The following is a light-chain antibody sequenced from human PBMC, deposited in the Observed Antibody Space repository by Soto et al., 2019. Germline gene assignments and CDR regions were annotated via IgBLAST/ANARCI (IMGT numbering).Light chain of an antibody. CDR2: RAS. V-gene: IGKV1-5*03. CDR3: QQYYSYPWT. CDR1: QSISSW. Sequence: DIQMTQSPSTLSASVGDRVTITCRASQSISSWLAWYQQKPGKAPKLLIYRASTLQSGVPSRFSASGSGTEFILTISSLQPDDFATYYCQQYYSYPWTFGQGTKVDI. J-gene: IGKJ1*01.